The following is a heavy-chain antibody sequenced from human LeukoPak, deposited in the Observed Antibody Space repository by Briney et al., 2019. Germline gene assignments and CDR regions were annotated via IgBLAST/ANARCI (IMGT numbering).Heavy chain of an antibody. CDR3: ASPAEIAAPAV. V-gene: IGHV4-39*01. CDR2: IYYSGST. J-gene: IGHJ4*02. D-gene: IGHD6-13*01. Sequence: SETLSLTCTVSGGSISSSSYYWGWIRQPPGKGLEWIGSIYYSGSTYYNPSLKSRVTISVDTSKNQFSLKLSSVTAADTAVYYCASPAEIAAPAVWGQGTLVTVSS. CDR1: GGSISSSSYY.